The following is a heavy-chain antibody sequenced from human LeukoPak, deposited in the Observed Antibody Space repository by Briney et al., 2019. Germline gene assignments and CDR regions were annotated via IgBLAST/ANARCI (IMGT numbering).Heavy chain of an antibody. V-gene: IGHV4-34*01. Sequence: SETLSLTCAVYGGSFSGYYWSWIRQPPGKGLEWIGEINHSGSTNYKPSLKSRVTMSVDTSKNQFSLKLSSVTAADTAVYYCARSNYVWGSYHPRQSDAFDIWGQGTMVTVSS. D-gene: IGHD3-16*02. CDR3: ARSNYVWGSYHPRQSDAFDI. CDR2: INHSGST. CDR1: GGSFSGYY. J-gene: IGHJ3*02.